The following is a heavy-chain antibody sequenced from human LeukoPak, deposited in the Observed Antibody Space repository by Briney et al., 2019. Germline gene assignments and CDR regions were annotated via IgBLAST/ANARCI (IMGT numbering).Heavy chain of an antibody. CDR3: AKLAIVVGAYFDY. CDR2: IYSGGST. CDR1: GLTLSSHY. V-gene: IGHV3-66*02. Sequence: GGSLRLSCAASGLTLSSHYMSWVRQAPGKGLEWVSGIYSGGSTYYADSVKGRFTISRDNSKNTLYLQMNSLRAEDTAVYYCAKLAIVVGAYFDYWGQGTLVTVSS. J-gene: IGHJ4*02. D-gene: IGHD3-22*01.